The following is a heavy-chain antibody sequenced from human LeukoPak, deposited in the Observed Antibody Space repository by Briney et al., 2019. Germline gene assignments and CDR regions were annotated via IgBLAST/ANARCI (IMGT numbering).Heavy chain of an antibody. V-gene: IGHV3-23*01. Sequence: PGGSLRLSCAASGFTFSSYAMSWVRQAPGKGLEWVSAISGSGGSTYYADSVKGRFTISRDNSKNTLYLQMNSLRAEDTAVYYCAKDKRVVGGRHGGYYYGMDVWGQGTTVTVSS. CDR1: GFTFSSYA. D-gene: IGHD1-26*01. CDR2: ISGSGGST. CDR3: AKDKRVVGGRHGGYYYGMDV. J-gene: IGHJ6*02.